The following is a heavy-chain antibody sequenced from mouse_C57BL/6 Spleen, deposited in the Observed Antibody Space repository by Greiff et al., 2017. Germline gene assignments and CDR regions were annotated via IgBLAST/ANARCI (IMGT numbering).Heavy chain of an antibody. CDR1: GYAFTNYL. V-gene: IGHV1-54*01. CDR3: ARSDYGSPDWYFDV. Sequence: QVQLQQSGAELVRPGTSVKVSCKASGYAFTNYLIEWVKQRPGQGLEWIGVINPGSGGTNYNEKFKGKATLTADKSSSTAYIQLSSLTSEDSSVYFCARSDYGSPDWYFDVWGTGTTVTVSS. J-gene: IGHJ1*03. D-gene: IGHD1-1*01. CDR2: INPGSGGT.